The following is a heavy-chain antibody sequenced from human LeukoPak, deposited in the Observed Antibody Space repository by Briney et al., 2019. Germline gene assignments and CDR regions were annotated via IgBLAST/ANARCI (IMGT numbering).Heavy chain of an antibody. V-gene: IGHV3-64D*06. CDR2: ISSNGGST. CDR1: GFTFSSYA. Sequence: PGGSLRLSCSASGFTFSSYAMHWVRQAPGKGLEYVSAISSNGGSTYYADSVKGRFTISRDNSKNTLYLQMSSLRAEDTAVYYCVKDVSRYSGYDSTFDYWGQETLVTVSS. J-gene: IGHJ4*02. CDR3: VKDVSRYSGYDSTFDY. D-gene: IGHD5-12*01.